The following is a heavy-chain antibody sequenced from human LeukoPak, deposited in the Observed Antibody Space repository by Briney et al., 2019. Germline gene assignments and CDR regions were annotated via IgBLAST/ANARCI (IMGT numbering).Heavy chain of an antibody. V-gene: IGHV3-30-3*01. D-gene: IGHD2-21*02. CDR3: AMVTLVTPFDY. CDR2: ISYDGSNK. Sequence: GGSLRLSCAASGFTFSSYAMHWVRQAPGKGLEWVAVISYDGSNKYYTDSVKGRFTISRDNSKNTLYLQMSSLRAEDTAVYYCAMVTLVTPFDYWGQGTLVTVSS. CDR1: GFTFSSYA. J-gene: IGHJ4*02.